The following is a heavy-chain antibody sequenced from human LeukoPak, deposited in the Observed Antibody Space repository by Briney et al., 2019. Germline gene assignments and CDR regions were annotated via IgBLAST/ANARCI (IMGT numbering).Heavy chain of an antibody. J-gene: IGHJ4*02. D-gene: IGHD6-19*01. CDR1: GYTFTGYY. CDR2: INPNSGGT. V-gene: IGHV1-2*02. Sequence: ASVKVSCKASGYTFTGYYMHWVRQAPGQGLEWMGWINPNSGGTNYGQKFQGRVTMTRDTSISTAYMELSRLRSDDTAVYYCARGSRVAVAGGFFDYWGQGTLVTVSS. CDR3: ARGSRVAVAGGFFDY.